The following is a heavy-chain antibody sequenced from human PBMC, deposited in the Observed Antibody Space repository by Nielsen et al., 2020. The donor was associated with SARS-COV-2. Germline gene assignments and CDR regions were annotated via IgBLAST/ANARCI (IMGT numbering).Heavy chain of an antibody. Sequence: GGSLRLSCAASGFTFNIYAMAWVRRAPGRGLQWVTGVSASGGSTYYTDSVKGRFTISRDNSKNTLSLQMNSLRTEDTAVYYCARDRPITLRNMDVWGQGTTVTVSS. CDR2: VSASGGST. CDR1: GFTFNIYA. CDR3: ARDRPITLRNMDV. D-gene: IGHD3-22*01. J-gene: IGHJ6*02. V-gene: IGHV3-23*01.